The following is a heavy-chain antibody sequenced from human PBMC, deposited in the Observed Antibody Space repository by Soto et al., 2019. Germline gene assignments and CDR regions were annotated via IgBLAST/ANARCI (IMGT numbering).Heavy chain of an antibody. CDR1: GGTFSSYA. CDR3: ARGTTCGGDCYLYAFDI. J-gene: IGHJ3*02. Sequence: SVKVSCKASGGTFSSYAISWVRQAPGQGLEWMGGIIPIFGTTNYAQKFQGRVTITADKSTSTAYMELSSLRSEDTAMYYCARGTTCGGDCYLYAFDIWGQGTMVTVSS. D-gene: IGHD2-21*02. V-gene: IGHV1-69*06. CDR2: IIPIFGTT.